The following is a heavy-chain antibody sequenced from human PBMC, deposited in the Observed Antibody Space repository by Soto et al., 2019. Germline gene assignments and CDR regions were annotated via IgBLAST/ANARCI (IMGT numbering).Heavy chain of an antibody. CDR1: GFTFSSYA. D-gene: IGHD3-10*01. V-gene: IGHV3-23*01. CDR3: AKVGTMVRGVNDAFDI. Sequence: GGSLRLSCAASGFTFSSYAMSWVRQAPGKGLEWVSAISGSGGSTYYADSVKGRFTISRDNSKNTLYLQMNSLRAEDTAVYYCAKVGTMVRGVNDAFDIWGQGTMVTVSS. J-gene: IGHJ3*02. CDR2: ISGSGGST.